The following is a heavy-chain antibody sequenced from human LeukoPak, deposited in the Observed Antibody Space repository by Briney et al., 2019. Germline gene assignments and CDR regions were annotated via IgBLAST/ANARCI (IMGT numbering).Heavy chain of an antibody. CDR3: ARDPSSAMFDY. V-gene: IGHV1-69*05. CDR1: GGTFSSYA. Sequence: ASVKVSCKASGGTFSSYAISWVRQAPGQGLEWMGGIIPIFGTANYAQKFQGRVTMTTDTSTSTAYMELRSLRSDDTAVYYCARDPSSAMFDYWGQGTLVTVSS. D-gene: IGHD3-10*01. J-gene: IGHJ4*02. CDR2: IIPIFGTA.